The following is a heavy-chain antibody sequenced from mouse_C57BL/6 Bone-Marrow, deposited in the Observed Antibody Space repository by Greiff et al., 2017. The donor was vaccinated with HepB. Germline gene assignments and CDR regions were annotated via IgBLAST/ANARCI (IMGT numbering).Heavy chain of an antibody. D-gene: IGHD1-1*01. V-gene: IGHV1-81*01. CDR3: ARRDYGSSYWFAY. CDR2: IYPRSGNT. Sequence: VQLQESGAELARPGASVKLSCKASGYTFTSYGISWVKQRTGQGLEWIGEIYPRSGNTYYNEKFKGKATLTADKSSSTAYMELSSLTSEDSAVYFCARRDYGSSYWFAYWGQGTLVTVSA. J-gene: IGHJ3*01. CDR1: GYTFTSYG.